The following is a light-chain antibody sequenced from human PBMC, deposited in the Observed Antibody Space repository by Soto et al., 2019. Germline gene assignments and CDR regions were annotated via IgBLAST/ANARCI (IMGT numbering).Light chain of an antibody. CDR1: SNDVTIYNL. J-gene: IGLJ1*01. CDR3: CSYSGSYV. Sequence: QSVLTQPASVSGSPGQSITISCTGTSNDVTIYNLVSWYQQHPGKAPKLLIFEVNKRPSGVSTRFSGSKSGNTASLTISGLQAVDEADYYCCSYSGSYVFGSGTKVTVL. CDR2: EVN. V-gene: IGLV2-23*02.